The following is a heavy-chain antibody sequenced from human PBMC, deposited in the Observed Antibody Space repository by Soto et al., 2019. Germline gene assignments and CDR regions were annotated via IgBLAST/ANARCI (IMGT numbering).Heavy chain of an antibody. J-gene: IGHJ4*02. V-gene: IGHV3-49*03. D-gene: IGHD2-8*01. CDR1: GVTFGDYG. Sequence: GGSLRLSCTASGVTFGDYGVSGFRQAPGKGLEWVAFIGSEAFGGTTEYATSVRGRFTISRDDPKSSVFLQMHSLQTEDTALYFCSRDISVMARRRFDDWGQGTLVTVSS. CDR3: SRDISVMARRRFDD. CDR2: IGSEAFGGTT.